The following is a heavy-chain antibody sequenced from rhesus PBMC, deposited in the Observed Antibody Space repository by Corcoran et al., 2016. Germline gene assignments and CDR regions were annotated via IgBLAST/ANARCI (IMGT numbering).Heavy chain of an antibody. Sequence: QVQLRESGPGLVKASETLSLTCIVYGVPISNSWWSWVRQSPGKGLEWIGEVNGKTGVAFYHPSRQSRVSFSLGASQNQVFLRLSFVTAADTAVYFCATESLAHSWGQGILVTVSS. CDR1: GVPISNSW. D-gene: IGHD3-3*01. V-gene: IGHV4-80*01. CDR3: ATESLAHS. J-gene: IGHJ4*01. CDR2: VNGKTGVA.